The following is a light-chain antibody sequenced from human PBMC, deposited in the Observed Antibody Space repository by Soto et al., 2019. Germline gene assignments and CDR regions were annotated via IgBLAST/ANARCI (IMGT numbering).Light chain of an antibody. V-gene: IGKV1-12*01. Sequence: DLQMTQSPSSVSASVGDRVTITCRASQGISSWLAWFQQKPGEAPRLLIYAASSLHSGVPSRFSGSGSGTDFNLTITSLQPEDFATYYCQQGNSFPLTFGGGTKVEIK. CDR3: QQGNSFPLT. CDR2: AAS. CDR1: QGISSW. J-gene: IGKJ4*01.